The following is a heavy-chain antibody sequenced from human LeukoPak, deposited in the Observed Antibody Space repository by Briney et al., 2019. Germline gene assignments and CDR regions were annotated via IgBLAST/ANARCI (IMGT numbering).Heavy chain of an antibody. J-gene: IGHJ3*02. D-gene: IGHD3-3*01. CDR2: IWYDGSNK. V-gene: IGHV3-33*01. Sequence: GGSLRLSCAASGFTFSSYGMHWVRQAPGKGLEWVAVIWYDGSNKYYADSVKGRFTISRDNSKNTLYLQMNSLRAEDTAVYYCARGGITYYDFWSGYFDDAFDIWGQGTMVTVSS. CDR1: GFTFSSYG. CDR3: ARGGITYYDFWSGYFDDAFDI.